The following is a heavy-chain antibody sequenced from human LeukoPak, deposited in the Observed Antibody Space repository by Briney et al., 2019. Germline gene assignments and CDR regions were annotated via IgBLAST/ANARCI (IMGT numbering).Heavy chain of an antibody. V-gene: IGHV1-46*01. D-gene: IGHD3-16*01. CDR3: ARDHRGGLSGILGVLFASYYTYYYMDV. CDR2: INPSDGAT. J-gene: IGHJ6*03. CDR1: GYTFTMYY. Sequence: ASVKVSCKASGYTFTMYYIHWVRQAPGQGLEWMGMINPSDGATTYAQRFQGRVTMTRDMSTTTVYMDLRSLRPDDTAVFFCARDHRGGLSGILGVLFASYYTYYYMDVWGRGTTVTVSS.